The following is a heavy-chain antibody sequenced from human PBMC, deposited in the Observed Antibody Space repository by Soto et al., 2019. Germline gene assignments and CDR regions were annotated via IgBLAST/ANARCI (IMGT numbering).Heavy chain of an antibody. Sequence: GASVKVSCKASGGAFSSYAISWVRQAPGQGLEWMGGIIPIFGTANYAQKFQGRVTITADESTSTAYMELSSLRSEDTAVYYCARDPGSPKYYFDYWGQGTLVTVSS. V-gene: IGHV1-69*13. CDR2: IIPIFGTA. J-gene: IGHJ4*02. CDR1: GGAFSSYA. D-gene: IGHD3-10*01. CDR3: ARDPGSPKYYFDY.